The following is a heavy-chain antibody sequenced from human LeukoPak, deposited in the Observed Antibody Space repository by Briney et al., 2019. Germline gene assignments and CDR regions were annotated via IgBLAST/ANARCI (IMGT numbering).Heavy chain of an antibody. D-gene: IGHD3-22*01. J-gene: IGHJ5*02. V-gene: IGHV3-30*03. CDR3: ARDSKLYYDSSGYYYFTNWFDP. Sequence: GGSLRLSCAASGFTFSSYSMNWVRQAPGKGLEWVAVISYDGSNKYYADSVKGRFTISRDNSKNTLYLQMNSLRAEDTAVYYCARDSKLYYDSSGYYYFTNWFDPWGQGTLVTVSS. CDR2: ISYDGSNK. CDR1: GFTFSSYS.